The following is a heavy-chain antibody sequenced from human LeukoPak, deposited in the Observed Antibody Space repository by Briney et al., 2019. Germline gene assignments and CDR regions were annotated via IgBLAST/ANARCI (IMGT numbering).Heavy chain of an antibody. Sequence: PGGSLRLSCAASGFTFGNYGMHWVRQAPGKGLEWVAVISYDGSIKYYADSVKGRFTISRDNSKNTLYLQMNSLRAEDTAVYYCARALARAAVAHPFDLWGREALVTVSS. CDR2: ISYDGSIK. J-gene: IGHJ4*02. D-gene: IGHD6-13*01. CDR1: GFTFGNYG. V-gene: IGHV3-30*03. CDR3: ARALARAAVAHPFDL.